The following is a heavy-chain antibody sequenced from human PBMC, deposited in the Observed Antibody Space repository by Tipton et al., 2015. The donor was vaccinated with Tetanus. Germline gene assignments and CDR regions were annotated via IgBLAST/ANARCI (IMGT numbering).Heavy chain of an antibody. CDR2: ILHTGST. J-gene: IGHJ5*02. V-gene: IGHV4-39*07. D-gene: IGHD1-26*01. Sequence: TLSLTCNVSGDSISSGPDFWGWIRQPPGKKPEWIGSILHTGSTSYNPSSKSRFTIYVDATKNQFSLKLSSVTAADTAVYYCARGGGTVGSIPLYSWLDPWGQGTLVTVSS. CDR3: ARGGGTVGSIPLYSWLDP. CDR1: GDSISSGPDF.